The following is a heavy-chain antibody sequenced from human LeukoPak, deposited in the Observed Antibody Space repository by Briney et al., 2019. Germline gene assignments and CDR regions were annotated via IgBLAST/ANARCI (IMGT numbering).Heavy chain of an antibody. J-gene: IGHJ4*02. Sequence: SETLSLTCTVSGGSISRYYWNWIRQPAGKGLEWIGYIYYSGSTNYNPSLKSRVTISVDTSKNQFSLKLSSVTAADTALYYCARGGVVVVPVWGQGTLVTVSS. CDR3: ARGGVVVVPV. CDR1: GGSISRYY. V-gene: IGHV4-59*01. CDR2: IYYSGST. D-gene: IGHD2-2*01.